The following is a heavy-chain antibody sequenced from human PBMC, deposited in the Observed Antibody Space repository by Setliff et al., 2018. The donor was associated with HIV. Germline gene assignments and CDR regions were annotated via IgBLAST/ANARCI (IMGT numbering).Heavy chain of an antibody. CDR3: ARSNSGSGTGSGYYFHMGV. D-gene: IGHD6-19*01. CDR2: VSPNGST. J-gene: IGHJ6*03. Sequence: SETLSLTCTVSGGSLDSGNYYWSWIRQPAGKGLEWIGRVSPNGSTNYSPSLKSRVTISIDTSKQFSLNVRSLTAADTAVYYCARSNSGSGTGSGYYFHMGVWGKGTTVTVSS. V-gene: IGHV4-61*02. CDR1: GGSLDSGNYY.